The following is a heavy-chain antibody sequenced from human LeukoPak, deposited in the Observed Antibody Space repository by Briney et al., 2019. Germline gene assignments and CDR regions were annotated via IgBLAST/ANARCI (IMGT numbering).Heavy chain of an antibody. CDR2: IYYSGST. Sequence: SQTLSLTWTVSGGSISSGDYYWSWIRQPPRKGLEWIGYIYYSGSTYYNPSLKSRVTISVDTSKNQFSLKLNSVTAADTAVYYCARVSYDSSGYRLDYWGQGTLVTVSS. J-gene: IGHJ4*02. CDR1: GGSISSGDYY. CDR3: ARVSYDSSGYRLDY. V-gene: IGHV4-30-4*01. D-gene: IGHD3-22*01.